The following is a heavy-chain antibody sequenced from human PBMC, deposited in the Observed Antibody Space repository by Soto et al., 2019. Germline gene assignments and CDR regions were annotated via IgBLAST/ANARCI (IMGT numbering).Heavy chain of an antibody. CDR2: IWYDGSKK. J-gene: IGHJ4*02. D-gene: IGHD5-18*01. V-gene: IGHV3-33*03. CDR1: GFTLSTYG. CDR3: ATVPSTAMINKIDH. Sequence: QVQLVESGGGAVQPGRSLRLSCAASGFTLSTYGMHWVRQAPGKGLEWVAVIWYDGSKKYYADSVKGRFTISRDNSKNTMSLQMNSLRAEDTAVYYCATVPSTAMINKIDHWGQGTLVTVSS.